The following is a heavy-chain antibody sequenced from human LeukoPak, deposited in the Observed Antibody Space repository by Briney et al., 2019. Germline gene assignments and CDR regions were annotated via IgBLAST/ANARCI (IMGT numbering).Heavy chain of an antibody. J-gene: IGHJ5*02. D-gene: IGHD2-2*01. CDR3: ARVRGYIVVVPAALNWFDP. V-gene: IGHV4-34*01. Sequence: PSETLSLTCAVYGGSFSGYYWSWIRQPPGKGLEWIGEINHSGSTNYNPSPKSRVTISVDTSKNQFSLKLSSVTAADTAVYYCARVRGYIVVVPAALNWFDPWGQGTLVTVSS. CDR1: GGSFSGYY. CDR2: INHSGST.